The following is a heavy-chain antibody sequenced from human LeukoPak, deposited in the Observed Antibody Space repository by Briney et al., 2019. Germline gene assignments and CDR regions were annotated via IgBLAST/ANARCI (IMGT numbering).Heavy chain of an antibody. D-gene: IGHD2-15*01. CDR1: GFTFSSYA. V-gene: IGHV3-23*01. CDR2: ISGSGTDT. CDR3: AKGGGSSCYSPSDY. Sequence: PGGSLRLSCGGSGFTFSSYAMSWVRQAPGKGLEWVSAISGSGTDTFCANSVKGRFTISRDNPKNTLYLQMNSLRAEDTAVYYCAKGGGSSCYSPSDYWGQGTLVTVSS. J-gene: IGHJ4*02.